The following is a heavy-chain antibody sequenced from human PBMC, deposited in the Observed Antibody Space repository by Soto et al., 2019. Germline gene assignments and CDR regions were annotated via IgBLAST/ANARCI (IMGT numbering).Heavy chain of an antibody. CDR2: VNGGNGNT. J-gene: IGHJ4*01. D-gene: IGHD6-19*01. CDR1: GFTFTNSA. CDR3: AREFAVAGDFDY. V-gene: IGHV1-3*01. Sequence: ASVKVSCKASGFTFTNSAVQWVRQARGQRLEWMGRVNGGNGNTKYPQKFQGRVTITRDTSASTAYMELSSLRSEDTAIYYCAREFAVAGDFDYWGQ.